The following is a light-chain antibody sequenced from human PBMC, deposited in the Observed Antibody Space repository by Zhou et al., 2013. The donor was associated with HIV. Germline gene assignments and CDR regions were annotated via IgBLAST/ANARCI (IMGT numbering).Light chain of an antibody. CDR2: KAS. CDR3: QQYSYYSS. J-gene: IGKJ3*01. Sequence: DIQMTRSPSTLSASVGDRVTITCRASQSVSNWLAWYQQKPGKAPKVLIYKASSLESGVPSRFSGSGSGTEFTLTISCLQPDDFATYYCQQYSYYSSFGPGTKVDMK. CDR1: QSVSNW. V-gene: IGKV1-5*03.